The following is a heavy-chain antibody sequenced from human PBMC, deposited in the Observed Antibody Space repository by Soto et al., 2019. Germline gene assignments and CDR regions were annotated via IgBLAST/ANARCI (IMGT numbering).Heavy chain of an antibody. CDR1: GLTFIYAW. CDR3: THVFSVAHPFSDF. Sequence: EVQLVESWGGLVKPGGSLRLSCTASGLTFIYAWMDWVRQAPGKRLEWVGRIKSQAGGGTIDYAAPVKGRFTISRDDSKNTVSLQMDSLKTEDTAVYYCTHVFSVAHPFSDFWGQGTLVTVSS. V-gene: IGHV3-15*07. CDR2: IKSQAGGGTI. D-gene: IGHD3-3*01. J-gene: IGHJ4*02.